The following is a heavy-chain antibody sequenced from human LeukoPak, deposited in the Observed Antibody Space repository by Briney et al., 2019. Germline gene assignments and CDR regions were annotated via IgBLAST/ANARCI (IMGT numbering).Heavy chain of an antibody. CDR2: ISGSGGSA. J-gene: IGHJ3*02. CDR1: GFTFSSYA. V-gene: IGHV3-23*01. Sequence: GRTLRLSYAASGFTFSSYAMIWVRQAPGKGLEWVSSISGSGGSAYYADSVKGRFTISRDNSKSTLYLQMNSLRAEDTAVYYCAKRKGSAFDIWGQGTMVTVSS. CDR3: AKRKGSAFDI. D-gene: IGHD3-10*01.